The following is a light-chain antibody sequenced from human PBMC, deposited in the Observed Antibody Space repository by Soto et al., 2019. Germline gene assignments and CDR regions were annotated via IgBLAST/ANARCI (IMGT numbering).Light chain of an antibody. CDR3: QQYGSSPHT. Sequence: EIVLTQSPGTLSLSPGERATLSCRASQSVSSSYLAWYQHKPGQAPRLLIYGASSRATSIPDRFSGSGSGTDFTLTISRLEPEDFAVYYCQQYGSSPHTFGQGTKLEIK. J-gene: IGKJ2*01. CDR1: QSVSSSY. CDR2: GAS. V-gene: IGKV3-20*01.